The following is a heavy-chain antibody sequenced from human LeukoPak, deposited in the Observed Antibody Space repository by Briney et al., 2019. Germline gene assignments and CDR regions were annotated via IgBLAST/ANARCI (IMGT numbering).Heavy chain of an antibody. V-gene: IGHV1-2*02. Sequence: ASVKVSCKASGYTFTGYYMHWVRQAPGQGLEWMGWINPNSGGTNYAQKFQGRVTMTRDTSISTAYMELSRLRSGDTAVYYCATGILGYGSGSYHPAVDYWGQGTLVTVSS. CDR3: ATGILGYGSGSYHPAVDY. D-gene: IGHD3-10*01. CDR2: INPNSGGT. CDR1: GYTFTGYY. J-gene: IGHJ4*02.